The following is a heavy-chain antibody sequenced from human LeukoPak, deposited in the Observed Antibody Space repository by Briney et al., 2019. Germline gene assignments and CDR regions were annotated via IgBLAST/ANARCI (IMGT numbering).Heavy chain of an antibody. CDR3: ASRHCTGGSCYFDY. V-gene: IGHV3-23*01. D-gene: IGHD2-15*01. CDR2: ISDSGGST. Sequence: GGSLRLSCAASGFTFSSYAMSWVRQAPGKGLEWVSAISDSGGSTYYAVSVKGRFTISRDNSKNTLYLQMNSLRAEDTAVYYCASRHCTGGSCYFDYWGQGTLVTVSS. J-gene: IGHJ4*02. CDR1: GFTFSSYA.